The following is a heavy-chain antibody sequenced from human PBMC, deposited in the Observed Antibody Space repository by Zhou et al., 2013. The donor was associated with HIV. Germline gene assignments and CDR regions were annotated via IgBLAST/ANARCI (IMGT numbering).Heavy chain of an antibody. Sequence: QVQLVQSGAEVKKPGASVKVSCKASGYTFTSYYMHWVRQAPGQGLEWMGIINPSGGSTSYAQKFQGRVTMTRDTSTSTVYMELSSLRSEDTAVYYCARDNTRIVVVVAATEYYFDYWGQGTLVTVSS. V-gene: IGHV1-46*01. J-gene: IGHJ4*02. CDR3: ARDNTRIVVVVAATEYYFDY. D-gene: IGHD2-15*01. CDR1: GYTFTSYY. CDR2: INPSGGST.